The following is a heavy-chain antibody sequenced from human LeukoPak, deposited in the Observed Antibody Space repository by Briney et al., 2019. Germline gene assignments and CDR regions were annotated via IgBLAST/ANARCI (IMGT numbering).Heavy chain of an antibody. D-gene: IGHD6-25*01. Sequence: GGSLRLSCAAAGFTFSSYTMNWVRQPPGKGLEWASNIGTSSTTIYYADSVKSRFTISRDNAKNSLYLQMNSLRADDTAVYYCARFAAGGSYYYYRDVWGKGTTVTVSS. V-gene: IGHV3-48*01. CDR1: GFTFSSYT. J-gene: IGHJ6*03. CDR2: IGTSSTTI. CDR3: ARFAAGGSYYYYRDV.